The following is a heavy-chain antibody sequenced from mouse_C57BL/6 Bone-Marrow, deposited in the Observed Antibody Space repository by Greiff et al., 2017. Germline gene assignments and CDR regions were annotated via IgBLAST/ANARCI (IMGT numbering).Heavy chain of an antibody. J-gene: IGHJ2*01. CDR1: GYTFTSYT. D-gene: IGHD3-2*02. CDR2: INPSSGDT. Sequence: QVQLKQSGAELARPGASVKMSCKASGYTFTSYTMHWVKQRPGQGLEWIGYINPSSGDTKYNQKFKDKATLTADKSSSTAYMQLSSLTSEDSAVYYCARSETAQALDYWGQGTTLTVSS. V-gene: IGHV1-4*01. CDR3: ARSETAQALDY.